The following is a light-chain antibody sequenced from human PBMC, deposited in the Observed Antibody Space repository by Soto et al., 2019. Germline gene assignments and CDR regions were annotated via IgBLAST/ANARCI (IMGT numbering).Light chain of an antibody. Sequence: QSVLTQPPSASGTPGQRVTISCSGSSSNIGSNTVNWYQQLPGTAPKLLIYTTNQRPSGVPDRISGSKSGTSASLAISGLQSEDEADYYCAAWDDSLNGPVFGGGTKVTVL. V-gene: IGLV1-44*01. CDR3: AAWDDSLNGPV. J-gene: IGLJ2*01. CDR1: SSNIGSNT. CDR2: TTN.